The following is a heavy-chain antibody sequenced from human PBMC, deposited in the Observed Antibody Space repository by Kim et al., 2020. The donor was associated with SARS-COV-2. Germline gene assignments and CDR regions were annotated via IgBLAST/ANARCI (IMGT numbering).Heavy chain of an antibody. CDR1: GFTFSSYG. V-gene: IGHV3-30*18. CDR3: AKSRVPAAISGYYYYYGMDV. CDR2: ISYDGSNK. D-gene: IGHD2-2*02. Sequence: GGSLRLSCAASGFTFSSYGMHWVRQAPGKGLEWVAVISYDGSNKYYADSVKGRFTISRDNSKNTLYLQMNSLRAEDTAVYYCAKSRVPAAISGYYYYYGMDVWGQGTTVTVSS. J-gene: IGHJ6*02.